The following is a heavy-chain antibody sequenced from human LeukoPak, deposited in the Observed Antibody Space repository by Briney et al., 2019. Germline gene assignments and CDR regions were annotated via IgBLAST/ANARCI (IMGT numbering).Heavy chain of an antibody. Sequence: SVKVSCKASGGTFSSYAISWVRQAPGQGLEWMGRIIPIFGTANYAQKFQGRVTITTDESTSTAYVELSSLRSEDTAVYYCARDALDFWSGYHDYWGQGTLVTVSS. V-gene: IGHV1-69*05. J-gene: IGHJ4*02. CDR1: GGTFSSYA. CDR3: ARDALDFWSGYHDY. CDR2: IIPIFGTA. D-gene: IGHD3-3*01.